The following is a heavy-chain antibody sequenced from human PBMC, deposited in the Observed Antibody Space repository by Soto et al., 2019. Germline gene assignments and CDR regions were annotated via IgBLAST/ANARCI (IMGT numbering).Heavy chain of an antibody. CDR2: IYPGDSDT. CDR1: GYSFTSYW. CDR3: ARSSRVYYYGMDV. J-gene: IGHJ6*01. Sequence: GESLKISCKGSGYSFTSYWIGWVRQMPGKGLEWMGIIYPGDSDTRYSPSFQGQVTISADKSISTAYLQWSSLKASDTAMYYCARSSRVYYYGMDVWGQGNRVTVSS. V-gene: IGHV5-51*01.